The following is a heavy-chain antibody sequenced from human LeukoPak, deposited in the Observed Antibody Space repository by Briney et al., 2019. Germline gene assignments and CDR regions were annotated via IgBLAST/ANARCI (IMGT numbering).Heavy chain of an antibody. CDR3: ARGGDYDILTGYAYVYFDY. Sequence: SQTLSLTCTVSGGSISSGGYYWSWIRQHPGKGLEWIGYIYYSGSTYYNPSLKSLVTISVDTSKNQFSLKLSSVTAADTAVYYCARGGDYDILTGYAYVYFDYWGQGTLVTVSS. D-gene: IGHD3-9*01. J-gene: IGHJ4*02. CDR2: IYYSGST. V-gene: IGHV4-31*01. CDR1: GGSISSGGYY.